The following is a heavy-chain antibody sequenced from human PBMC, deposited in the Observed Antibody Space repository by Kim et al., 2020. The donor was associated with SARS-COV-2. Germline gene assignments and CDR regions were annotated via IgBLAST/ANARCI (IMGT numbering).Heavy chain of an antibody. CDR1: GFTISTYW. CDR3: VRDADRGGEFDY. J-gene: IGHJ4*02. D-gene: IGHD2-21*01. V-gene: IGHV3-7*03. Sequence: GGSLRLSCAASGFTISTYWMAWVRQAQGRRLEWVANIKQDGSERYYVESLKGRFTISRDNAKNSLYLQMNSLRVEDTAIYYCVRDADRGGEFDYWGRGTL. CDR2: IKQDGSER.